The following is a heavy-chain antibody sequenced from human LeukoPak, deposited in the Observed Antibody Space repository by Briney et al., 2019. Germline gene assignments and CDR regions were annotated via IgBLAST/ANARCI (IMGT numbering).Heavy chain of an antibody. J-gene: IGHJ4*02. Sequence: SETLSLTCMISGGSISSHYWSWIRQPPGKGLEYIGYIYYSGSTDYNPSLKSRVTISLDTSNNQFSLNLTSVTAADTAVYYCARRSGVLDSRDSRYYFDRWGQGTLVTVSS. CDR1: GGSISSHY. D-gene: IGHD3-22*01. V-gene: IGHV4-59*11. CDR2: IYYSGST. CDR3: ARRSGVLDSRDSRYYFDR.